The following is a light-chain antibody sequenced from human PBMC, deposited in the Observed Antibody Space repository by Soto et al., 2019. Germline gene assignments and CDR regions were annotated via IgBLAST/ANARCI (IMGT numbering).Light chain of an antibody. J-gene: IGKJ2*01. CDR3: QQRSNWPPVYT. CDR1: QSGSNY. V-gene: IGKV3-11*01. CDR2: VAS. Sequence: EIVLTQSPATLSLSPGERATLSCRASQSGSNYLAWYQQKPGQAPRLLIYVASNRAAGIPARFSGSGSGTDFTLTISSLVPEDFAVYYCQQRSNWPPVYTFGQGTKLEI.